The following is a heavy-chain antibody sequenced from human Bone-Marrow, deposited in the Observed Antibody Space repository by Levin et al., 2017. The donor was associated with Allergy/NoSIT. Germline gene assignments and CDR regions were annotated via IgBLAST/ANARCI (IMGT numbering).Heavy chain of an antibody. CDR2: ISYDGSNK. D-gene: IGHD3-22*01. CDR1: GFTFSSYG. J-gene: IGHJ4*02. Sequence: LSLTCAASGFTFSSYGMHWVRQAPGKGLEWVAVISYDGSNKYYADSVKGRFTISRDNSKNTLYLQMNSLRAEDTAVYYCAKASGYYYDSSGYYSDWGQGTLVTVSS. CDR3: AKASGYYYDSSGYYSD. V-gene: IGHV3-30*18.